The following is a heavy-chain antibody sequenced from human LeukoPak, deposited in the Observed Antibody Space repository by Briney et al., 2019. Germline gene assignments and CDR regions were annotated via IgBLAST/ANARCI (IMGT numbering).Heavy chain of an antibody. D-gene: IGHD6-6*01. CDR2: IYTSGST. CDR3: ARVAYSSSSGPLGY. CDR1: GGSISSGSYY. V-gene: IGHV4-61*02. Sequence: SETLSLTFTVSGGSISSGSYYWSWIRQPAGKGLEWIGRIYTSGSTNYNPSLKSRVTISVDTSKNQFSLKLSSVTAADTAVYYCARVAYSSSSGPLGYWGQGTLVTVSS. J-gene: IGHJ4*02.